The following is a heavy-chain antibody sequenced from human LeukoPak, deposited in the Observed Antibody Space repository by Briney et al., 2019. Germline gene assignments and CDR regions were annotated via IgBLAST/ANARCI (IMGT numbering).Heavy chain of an antibody. CDR3: ARAGYYGAFDI. CDR1: GYSISSGYY. CDR2: IYHSGST. Sequence: PSETLSLTCTVSGYSISSGYYWCWIRQPPGKGLEWIGSIYHSGSTYYNPSLKSRVTISVDTSKNQFSLKLSSVTAADTAVYYCARAGYYGAFDIWGQRTMVTVSS. D-gene: IGHD3-10*01. V-gene: IGHV4-38-2*02. J-gene: IGHJ3*02.